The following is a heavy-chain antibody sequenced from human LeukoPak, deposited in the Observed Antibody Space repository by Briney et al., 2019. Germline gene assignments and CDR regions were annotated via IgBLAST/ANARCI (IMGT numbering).Heavy chain of an antibody. D-gene: IGHD2-2*01. CDR3: ATGLYCSSTSCHGYYFDY. CDR2: FDPEDGET. J-gene: IGHJ4*02. V-gene: IGHV1-24*01. Sequence: ASVKVSCKVSGYTLTKLSMHWVRQAPGKGLEWMGGFDPEDGETIYAQKFQGRVTMTEDTSTDTAYMELSSLRSEDTAVYYCATGLYCSSTSCHGYYFDYWGQGTLVTVSS. CDR1: GYTLTKLS.